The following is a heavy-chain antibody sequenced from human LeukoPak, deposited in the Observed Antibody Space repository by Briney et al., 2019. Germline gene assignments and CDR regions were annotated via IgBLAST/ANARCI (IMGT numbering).Heavy chain of an antibody. Sequence: GGSLRLSCAASGFTFSSYSMNWVRQAPGKGLEWVSYISSSSSTIYYADSVKGRFTISRDNAKNSLYLQMNSLRAEDTAVYYCARDAVYSGYDPGVSDYWGQGTLGTVSS. CDR1: GFTFSSYS. CDR3: ARDAVYSGYDPGVSDY. V-gene: IGHV3-48*04. CDR2: ISSSSSTI. J-gene: IGHJ4*02. D-gene: IGHD5-12*01.